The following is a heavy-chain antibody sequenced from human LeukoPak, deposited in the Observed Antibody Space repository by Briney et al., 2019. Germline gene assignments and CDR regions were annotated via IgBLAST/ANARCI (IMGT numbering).Heavy chain of an antibody. Sequence: GESLKISCKGSGYSFTSYWIGWVRQMPGKGLEWMGIIYPGDSDTRYSPSFQGQVTISADKSISTAYLQWSSLKASDTAMYYCASSSFDYYYDSSGLNDAFDIWGQGTMVTVSS. V-gene: IGHV5-51*01. CDR3: ASSSFDYYYDSSGLNDAFDI. J-gene: IGHJ3*02. CDR1: GYSFTSYW. D-gene: IGHD3-22*01. CDR2: IYPGDSDT.